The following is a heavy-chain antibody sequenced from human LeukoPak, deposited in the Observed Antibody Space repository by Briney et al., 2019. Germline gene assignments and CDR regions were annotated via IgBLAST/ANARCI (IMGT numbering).Heavy chain of an antibody. Sequence: GSLRLSCAASGFTFSSYGMYWVRQAPGKRLEWVAFIRYDGSNKYYADSVKGRFTISRDNSKNTLYLQMKSLRAEDTAVYYCAKGGGYEAQYYYYYLDVWCKGTTVTISS. V-gene: IGHV3-30*02. J-gene: IGHJ6*03. CDR2: IRYDGSNK. D-gene: IGHD5-12*01. CDR1: GFTFSSYG. CDR3: AKGGGYEAQYYYYYLDV.